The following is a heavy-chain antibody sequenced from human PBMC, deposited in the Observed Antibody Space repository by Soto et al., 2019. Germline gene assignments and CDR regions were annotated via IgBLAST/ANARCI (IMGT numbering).Heavy chain of an antibody. CDR2: IPYDGSNE. V-gene: IGHV3-30*18. Sequence: PGGSLRLSCAASGFTFSSYDMHWVRQAPGKGLEWVAVIPYDGSNEYYADSVKGRFTISRDLTKNTLYLQMNSLRTEDTAVYYCAKGGNASGNLLVYWGQGTLVTVSS. CDR1: GFTFSSYD. J-gene: IGHJ4*02. CDR3: AKGGNASGNLLVY. D-gene: IGHD3-3*01.